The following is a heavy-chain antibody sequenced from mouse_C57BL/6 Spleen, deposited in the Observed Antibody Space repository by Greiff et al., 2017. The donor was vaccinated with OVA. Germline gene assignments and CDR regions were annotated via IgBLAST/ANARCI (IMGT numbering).Heavy chain of an antibody. CDR3: ARGRQLRLRPLFAY. Sequence: EVQLQQSGPGLVKPSQSLSLTCSVTGYSITSGYYWNWIRQFPGNKLEWMGYISYDGSNNYNPSLKNRISITRDTSKNQFFLKLNSVTTEDTATYYCARGRQLRLRPLFAYWGQGTLVTVSA. J-gene: IGHJ3*01. V-gene: IGHV3-6*01. D-gene: IGHD3-2*02. CDR2: ISYDGSN. CDR1: GYSITSGYY.